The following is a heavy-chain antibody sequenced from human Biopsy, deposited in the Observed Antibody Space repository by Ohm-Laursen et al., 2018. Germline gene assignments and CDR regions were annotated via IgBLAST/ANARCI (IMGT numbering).Heavy chain of an antibody. CDR1: GGSISGSS. D-gene: IGHD6-19*01. J-gene: IGHJ3*02. CDR3: AKHGSGWTGDDAFHI. V-gene: IGHV4-59*08. Sequence: SETLSLTCSVSGGSISGSSWSWIRQAPGKGLEWIGYISYSRDTNYNPSLKSRITISVDTSKNQFSLKLTSVTAADAVVYYCAKHGSGWTGDDAFHIWGQGTMVTVSS. CDR2: ISYSRDT.